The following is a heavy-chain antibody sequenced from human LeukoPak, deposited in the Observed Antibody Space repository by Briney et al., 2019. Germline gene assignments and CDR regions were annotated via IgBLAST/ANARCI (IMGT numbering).Heavy chain of an antibody. CDR3: ARMRGGGIGYSNYMDV. CDR1: GGSFIDYF. CDR2: IDNSGGT. Sequence: KPSETLSLTCAVFGGSFIDYFWSWIRQPPGKGLEWIGEIDNSGGTNYNPSLKSRVTISVDTSKNQFSLKLTSVTAADAAVYYCARMRGGGIGYSNYMDVWGKGTTVIVSS. J-gene: IGHJ6*03. D-gene: IGHD2-15*01. V-gene: IGHV4-34*01.